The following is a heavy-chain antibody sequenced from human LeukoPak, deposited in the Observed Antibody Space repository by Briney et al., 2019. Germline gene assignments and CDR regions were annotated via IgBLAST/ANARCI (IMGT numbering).Heavy chain of an antibody. Sequence: GESLKISCKGSGYSFTNYWVGWVRQMPGKGLDWMGIIYPGDSDTRYSPSFQGQVTISADKSTSTAFLQWSSLKASDSAMYYCARSTQPLVAPHFDYWGLGTLVTVSS. V-gene: IGHV5-51*01. D-gene: IGHD6-6*01. J-gene: IGHJ4*02. CDR3: ARSTQPLVAPHFDY. CDR1: GYSFTNYW. CDR2: IYPGDSDT.